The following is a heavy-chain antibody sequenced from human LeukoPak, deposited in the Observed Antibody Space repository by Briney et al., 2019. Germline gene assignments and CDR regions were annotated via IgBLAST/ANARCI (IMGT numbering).Heavy chain of an antibody. V-gene: IGHV4-4*02. Sequence: SETLSLTCAVSGGSISSNNWWSWVRQPPGKGLEWIGEIFHSGSTNYNPSLKSRVTISVDKSKNQFSLKLSSVTAADTAVYYCARFLEWSDAFDIWGQGTMVTVSS. J-gene: IGHJ3*02. CDR3: ARFLEWSDAFDI. CDR1: GGSISSNNW. D-gene: IGHD3-3*01. CDR2: IFHSGST.